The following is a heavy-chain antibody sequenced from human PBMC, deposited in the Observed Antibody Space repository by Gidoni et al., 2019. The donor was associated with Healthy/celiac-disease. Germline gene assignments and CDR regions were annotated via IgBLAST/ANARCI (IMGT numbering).Heavy chain of an antibody. Sequence: QVQLQQWGAGLLKPSETLSLTCAVYGGSFSGYYWSWIRQPPGKGLEWIWEINHSGSTNYNPSLKSRVTISVDTSKNQFSLKLSSVTAADTAVYYCARGRVWWLRSRICAFDIWGQGTMVTVSS. J-gene: IGHJ3*02. D-gene: IGHD5-12*01. CDR1: GGSFSGYY. V-gene: IGHV4-34*01. CDR3: ARGRVWWLRSRICAFDI. CDR2: INHSGST.